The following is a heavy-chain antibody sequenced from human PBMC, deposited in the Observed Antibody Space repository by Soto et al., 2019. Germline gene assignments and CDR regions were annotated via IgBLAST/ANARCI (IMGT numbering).Heavy chain of an antibody. Sequence: QITLKESGPTQVKPTQTLTLTCTFSGFSLITGGVSMAWIRQPPGKALEWLALISGDDEKRYSPSLKSRLTITKDTTKILVVFTITNMDPLDTATYYCSYRRGMIMDVWGQGTTVTVSS. V-gene: IGHV2-5*02. D-gene: IGHD3-16*01. CDR1: GFSLITGGVS. CDR2: ISGDDEK. CDR3: SYRRGMIMDV. J-gene: IGHJ6*02.